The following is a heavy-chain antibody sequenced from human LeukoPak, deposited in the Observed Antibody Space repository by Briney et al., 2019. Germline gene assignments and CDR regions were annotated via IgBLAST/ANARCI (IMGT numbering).Heavy chain of an antibody. Sequence: ASVKVSCKASGYTFTGYYMHWVRQAPGQGLEWMGRINPNSGGTNYAQKFQGRVTMTRDTSISTAYMELSRLRSDDTAVYYCARDLLVGVRITGTVWFDPWGPGTLVTVSS. D-gene: IGHD1-7*01. V-gene: IGHV1-2*06. CDR2: INPNSGGT. CDR1: GYTFTGYY. CDR3: ARDLLVGVRITGTVWFDP. J-gene: IGHJ5*02.